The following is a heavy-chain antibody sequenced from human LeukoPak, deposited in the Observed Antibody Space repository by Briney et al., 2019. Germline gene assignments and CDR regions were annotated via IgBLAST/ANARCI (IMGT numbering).Heavy chain of an antibody. CDR1: GFTFNNYA. CDR2: IDDSSYGI. D-gene: IGHD6-13*01. CDR3: ARVYHSSSWYHEGDYFDY. V-gene: IGHV3-23*01. J-gene: IGHJ4*02. Sequence: PGGSLRLSCAASGFTFNNYAMGWVRQAPGKGLEWVSTIDDSSYGIYYRDSVKGRFTVSRDNSKNTLYLQMNSLRAEDTAVYYCARVYHSSSWYHEGDYFDYWGQGTLVTVSS.